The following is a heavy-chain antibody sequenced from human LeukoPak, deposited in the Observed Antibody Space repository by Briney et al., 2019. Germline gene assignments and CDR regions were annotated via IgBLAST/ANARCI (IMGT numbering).Heavy chain of an antibody. CDR2: IIPILGIA. CDR1: GGTFSSYT. V-gene: IGHV1-69*02. Sequence: SVKVSCKASGGTFSSYTISWVRQAPGQGLEWMGRIIPILGIANYAQKFQGRVTITADKSTSTAYMELSSLRSEDTAVYYCARVDFDDGSNWFDPWGQGTLVTVSS. J-gene: IGHJ5*02. D-gene: IGHD3-10*01. CDR3: ARVDFDDGSNWFDP.